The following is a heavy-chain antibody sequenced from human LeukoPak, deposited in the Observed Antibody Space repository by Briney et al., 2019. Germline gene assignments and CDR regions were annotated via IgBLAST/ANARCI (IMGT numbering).Heavy chain of an antibody. V-gene: IGHV3-23*01. D-gene: IGHD5-24*01. CDR2: ISGSGGST. J-gene: IGHJ3*02. Sequence: GGSLRLSCAASGFTFRSYAMSWVRQAPGKGLGWVSGISGSGGSTYEADSVKGRFIISRDNSKNTLYLQMNRLRAEDTAVYYCAKGGEGRRWLQSHPDVFDMWGQGTMVTVSS. CDR1: GFTFRSYA. CDR3: AKGGEGRRWLQSHPDVFDM.